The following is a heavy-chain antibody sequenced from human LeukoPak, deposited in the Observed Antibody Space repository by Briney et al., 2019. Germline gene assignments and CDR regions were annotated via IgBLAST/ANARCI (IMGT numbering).Heavy chain of an antibody. CDR3: VGKVTGSGSYYPPDFDY. Sequence: GGSLRLCCAASGFTFSSYAMSWVRQAPGKGLEWVSAISGSGGSTYYADSVKGRFTISRDNSKNTLYLQMNSLRAEDTAVYYCVGKVTGSGSYYPPDFDYWGQGTLVTVSS. CDR1: GFTFSSYA. D-gene: IGHD3-10*01. CDR2: ISGSGGST. V-gene: IGHV3-23*01. J-gene: IGHJ4*02.